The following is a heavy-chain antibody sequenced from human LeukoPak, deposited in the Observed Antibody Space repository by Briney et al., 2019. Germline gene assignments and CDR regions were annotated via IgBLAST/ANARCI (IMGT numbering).Heavy chain of an antibody. J-gene: IGHJ6*02. CDR1: GYTFTSYD. CDR3: ARVSMTTGIFGMDA. Sequence: GASVKVSCKAPGYTFTSYDINWVRQATGQGLEWMGWMNPNSGNTGYAQKFQGRVTMTRNTSISTAYMELSSLRSEDTAVYYCARVSMTTGIFGMDAWGQGTTVTVSS. CDR2: MNPNSGNT. D-gene: IGHD4-17*01. V-gene: IGHV1-8*01.